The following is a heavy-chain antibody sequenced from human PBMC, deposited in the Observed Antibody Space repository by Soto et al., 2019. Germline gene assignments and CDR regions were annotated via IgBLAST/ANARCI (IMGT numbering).Heavy chain of an antibody. D-gene: IGHD3-22*01. CDR2: ISSSSSTI. V-gene: IGHV3-48*03. CDR3: ARDGMPYYYDSSGYYRDAFGI. J-gene: IGHJ3*02. Sequence: GGSLTPSCPPSAFTFSIYELNWVSQAAGQGLEWVSYISSSSSTIYYADSVKGRFTISRDNAKNPPYLQMNSLRTEDTSVYYGARDGMPYYYDSSGYYRDAFGIWGQGTMVTVSS. CDR1: AFTFSIYE.